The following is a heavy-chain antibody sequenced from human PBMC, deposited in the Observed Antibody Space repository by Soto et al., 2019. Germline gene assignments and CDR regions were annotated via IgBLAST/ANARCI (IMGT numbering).Heavy chain of an antibody. J-gene: IGHJ2*01. D-gene: IGHD6-19*01. CDR3: ARDPGYSSGPLLYFDL. V-gene: IGHV1-2*02. Sequence: ASVKVSCKASGYTFTGYYMHWVRQAPGQGLEWMGWINPNSGGTNYAQKFQGRVTMTRDTSISTAYMELSRLRSDDTAVYYCARDPGYSSGPLLYFDLWGRGTLVTVSS. CDR1: GYTFTGYY. CDR2: INPNSGGT.